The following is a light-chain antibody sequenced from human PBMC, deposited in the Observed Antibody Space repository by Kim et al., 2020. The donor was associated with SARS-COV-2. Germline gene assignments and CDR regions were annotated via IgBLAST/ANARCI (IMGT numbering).Light chain of an antibody. V-gene: IGKV3-20*01. CDR2: GVS. CDR1: QTISSNY. CDR3: HHYGSSPPYT. Sequence: EIVLTQSPGTLSLSPGERATLSCRASQTISSNYLAWYQQKLGQAPRLLIYGVSRRATGMSDRFSGSRSGTDFTLTITRLEPEDSAVYYCHHYGSSPPYTFGQGTKLEI. J-gene: IGKJ2*01.